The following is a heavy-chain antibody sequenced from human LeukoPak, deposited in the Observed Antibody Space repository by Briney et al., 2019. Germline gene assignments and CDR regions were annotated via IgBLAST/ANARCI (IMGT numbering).Heavy chain of an antibody. CDR3: ARVGAIVGATPVGN. D-gene: IGHD1-26*01. CDR2: IYYSGST. Sequence: SETLSLTCAVYGGSFSGYYWSWIRQPPGKGLEWIGSIYYSGSTYYNPSLKSRVTISVDTSKNQFSLKLSSVTAADTAVYYCARVGAIVGATPVGNWGQGTLVTVSS. V-gene: IGHV4-34*01. CDR1: GGSFSGYY. J-gene: IGHJ4*02.